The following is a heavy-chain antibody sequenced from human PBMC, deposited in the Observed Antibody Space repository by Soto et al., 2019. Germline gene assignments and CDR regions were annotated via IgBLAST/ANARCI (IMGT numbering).Heavy chain of an antibody. Sequence: QVQLVQPGAEVKKPGASVKVSCKASGYTFTSYGISWVRQAPGQGLEWMGWISAYNGNTNYAQKLQGRVTMTTDTSTSTAYMEMRSMRSDDTAVYYCARDPGYSSSWYYYGMDVWGQGTTVTVSS. V-gene: IGHV1-18*01. CDR3: ARDPGYSSSWYYYGMDV. CDR1: GYTFTSYG. D-gene: IGHD6-13*01. J-gene: IGHJ6*02. CDR2: ISAYNGNT.